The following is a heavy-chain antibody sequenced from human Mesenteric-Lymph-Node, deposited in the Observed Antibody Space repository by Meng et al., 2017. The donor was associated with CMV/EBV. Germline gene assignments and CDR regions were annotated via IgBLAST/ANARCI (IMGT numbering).Heavy chain of an antibody. D-gene: IGHD3-3*01. V-gene: IGHV1-2*02. CDR1: GYTFTGYY. J-gene: IGHJ4*02. CDR2: INPNSSGS. CDR3: ARDPRADFGPDY. Sequence: ASVKVSCKASGYTFTGYYIHWVRQAPGQGLEWMGWINPNSSGSNYAQKFQGRVTMTRDTSISTAYMELSRLRSDDTAVYYCARDPRADFGPDYWGQGTLVTVSS.